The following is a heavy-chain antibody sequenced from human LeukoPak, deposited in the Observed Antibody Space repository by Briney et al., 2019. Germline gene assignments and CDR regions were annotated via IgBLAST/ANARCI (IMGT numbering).Heavy chain of an antibody. CDR1: GGSLSGYY. CDR2: INHSGST. V-gene: IGHV4-34*01. J-gene: IGHJ6*02. CDR3: AGGRYIVVVPAAYYYYGMDV. Sequence: SETLSLTCAVYGGSLSGYYWSWIRQPPGKGLEWIGEINHSGSTNYNPSLKSRVTISVDTSKNQFSLKLSSVTAADTAVYYCAGGRYIVVVPAAYYYYGMDVWGQGTTVTVSS. D-gene: IGHD2-2*01.